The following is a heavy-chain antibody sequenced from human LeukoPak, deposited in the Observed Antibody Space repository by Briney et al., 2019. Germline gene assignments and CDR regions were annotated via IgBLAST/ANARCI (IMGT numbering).Heavy chain of an antibody. CDR3: ATLDGGYYDSSGYLYYFDY. J-gene: IGHJ4*02. CDR1: GYTLTALF. CDR2: FDPEDGET. Sequence: ASVKGSCKVSGYTLTALFMHWVRQAPGKGLEWMGGFDPEDGETIYAQKFQGRVTMTEDTSTDTAYMELSSLRSEDTAVYYCATLDGGYYDSSGYLYYFDYWGQGTLVTVSS. V-gene: IGHV1-24*01. D-gene: IGHD3-22*01.